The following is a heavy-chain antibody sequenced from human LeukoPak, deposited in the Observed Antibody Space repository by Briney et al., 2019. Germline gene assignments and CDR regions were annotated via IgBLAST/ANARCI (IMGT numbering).Heavy chain of an antibody. CDR3: ARVPISLYAVGVYYFDY. V-gene: IGHV1-8*03. CDR1: GYTSTSYD. CDR2: MNPNSGNT. D-gene: IGHD2-8*01. Sequence: ASVKISCKASGYTSTSYDINWVRQATGQGLEWMGWMNPNSGNTGYAQKFQGRGTVARRQAKSTDYMELSSMRSEDTAVYYCARVPISLYAVGVYYFDYWGQGTLVTVS. J-gene: IGHJ4*02.